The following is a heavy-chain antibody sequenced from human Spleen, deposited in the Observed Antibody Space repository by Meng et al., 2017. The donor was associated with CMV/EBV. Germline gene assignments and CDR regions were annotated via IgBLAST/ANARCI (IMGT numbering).Heavy chain of an antibody. V-gene: IGHV3-30*04. CDR1: GFPFSNYV. Sequence: GESLKISCAASGFPFSNYVMHWVRQAPGKGLEWVAVISYDGTNKDYADSVQGRFTISRDNSMNTLSLQMDSLRPEDTAIYYCARDLRGGRYVGNSVGDYWGQGTLVTVSS. CDR2: ISYDGTNK. CDR3: ARDLRGGRYVGNSVGDY. J-gene: IGHJ4*02. D-gene: IGHD4-23*01.